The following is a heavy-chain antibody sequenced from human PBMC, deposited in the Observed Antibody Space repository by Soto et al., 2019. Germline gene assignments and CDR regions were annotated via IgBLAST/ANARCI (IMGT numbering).Heavy chain of an antibody. D-gene: IGHD3-3*01. Sequence: GGSLRLSCAASGFTFSSYAMSWVRQAPGKGLEWVSAISGSGGSTYYADSVKGRFTISRDNSKNTLYLRMNSLRAEDTAVYYCAKWGPQYYDFWSAYYSPFDYWGQGTLVTVSS. V-gene: IGHV3-23*01. CDR2: ISGSGGST. J-gene: IGHJ4*02. CDR1: GFTFSSYA. CDR3: AKWGPQYYDFWSAYYSPFDY.